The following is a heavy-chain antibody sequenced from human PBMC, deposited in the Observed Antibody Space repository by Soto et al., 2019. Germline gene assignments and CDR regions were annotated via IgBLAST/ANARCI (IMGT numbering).Heavy chain of an antibody. CDR3: VKEGHASAHYYYYFDY. CDR2: ITNNGGST. D-gene: IGHD3-22*01. J-gene: IGHJ4*02. V-gene: IGHV3-64D*06. Sequence: GGSLRLSCPASGFTFSTYAMHCVRQAPGKGLEYVSVITNNGGSTYYADSVKGRFTISRDNSKNTLYLQMSGLRAEDTAVYYCVKEGHASAHYYYYFDYWGQGTLVTVSS. CDR1: GFTFSTYA.